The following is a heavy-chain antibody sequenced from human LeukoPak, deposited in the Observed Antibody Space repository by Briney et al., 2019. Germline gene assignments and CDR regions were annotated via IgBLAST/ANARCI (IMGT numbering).Heavy chain of an antibody. CDR3: AKTRSGEPYDAFDI. D-gene: IGHD3-16*01. Sequence: GGSLRLSCAASGFTFSSYGMHWVRQAAGKGLEWVAVISYDGSNKYYADSVKGRFTISRDNSKNTLYLQMNSLRAEDTAVYYCAKTRSGEPYDAFDIWGQGTMVTVSS. CDR2: ISYDGSNK. J-gene: IGHJ3*02. CDR1: GFTFSSYG. V-gene: IGHV3-30*18.